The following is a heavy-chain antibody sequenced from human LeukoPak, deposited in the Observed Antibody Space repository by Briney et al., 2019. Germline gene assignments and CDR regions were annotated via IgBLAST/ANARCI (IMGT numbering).Heavy chain of an antibody. D-gene: IGHD5-12*01. V-gene: IGHV3-49*04. CDR3: TRIRGYSAYDFNY. J-gene: IGHJ4*02. CDR1: GFTFGDYA. Sequence: GGSLRLSCTASGFTFGDYAMSWVRQAPGKGLEWVGFIRSKAYGGTTEYAASVKGRFTISRDDSRSIAYLQMSSLKTEDTALYYCTRIRGYSAYDFNYWGQGTLVTVSS. CDR2: IRSKAYGGTT.